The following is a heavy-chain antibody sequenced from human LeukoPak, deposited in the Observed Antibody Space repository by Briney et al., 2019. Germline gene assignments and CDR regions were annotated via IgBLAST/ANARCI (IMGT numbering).Heavy chain of an antibody. J-gene: IGHJ4*02. D-gene: IGHD3-10*01. V-gene: IGHV3-15*01. CDR1: GFTFSNAW. CDR2: IKSKTDGGTT. Sequence: PGGSLRLSCAASGFTFSNAWMSWVRQAPGKGLEWVGRIKSKTDGGTTDYAAPVKGRFTISRDDSKNTLYLQMNSLKTEDTAVYYCTTELGLSFGVRYFDHWGQGTSATVSS. CDR3: TTELGLSFGVRYFDH.